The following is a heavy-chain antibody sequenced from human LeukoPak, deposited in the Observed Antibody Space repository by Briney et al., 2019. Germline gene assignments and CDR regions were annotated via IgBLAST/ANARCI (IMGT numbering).Heavy chain of an antibody. CDR3: ATYTYGRFDY. CDR1: GFTLSHAW. Sequence: GGSLRLSCAASGFTLSHAWMSWVRQAPGKGLEWVGRVRSKSDGGTADYAAPVRGRFTISRDDSKSTVSLRLNSLKTEDTAVYYCATYTYGRFDYWGQGTLVTVSS. CDR2: VRSKSDGGTA. V-gene: IGHV3-15*01. D-gene: IGHD5-18*01. J-gene: IGHJ4*02.